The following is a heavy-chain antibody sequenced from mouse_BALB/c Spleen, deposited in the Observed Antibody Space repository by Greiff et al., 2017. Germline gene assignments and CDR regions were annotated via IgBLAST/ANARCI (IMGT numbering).Heavy chain of an antibody. J-gene: IGHJ2*01. CDR3: TRGGGYYSYYFDY. V-gene: IGHV6-6*02. CDR2: IRLKSNNYAT. D-gene: IGHD2-3*01. Sequence: EVKVEESGGGLVQPGGSMKLSCVASGFTFSNYWMNWVRQSPEKGLEWVAEIRLKSNNYATHYAESVKGRFTISRDDSKSSVYLQMNNLRAEDTGIYYCTRGGGYYSYYFDYWGQGTTLTVSS. CDR1: GFTFSNYW.